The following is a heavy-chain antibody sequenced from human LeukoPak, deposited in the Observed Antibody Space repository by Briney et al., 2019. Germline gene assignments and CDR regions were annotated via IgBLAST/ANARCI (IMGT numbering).Heavy chain of an antibody. CDR2: VSGSGGST. V-gene: IGHV3-23*01. CDR1: GFTFSSYA. Sequence: GGSLRLSCAASGFTFSSYAMSWVRQAPGKGLECVSTVSGSGGSTYYADSVKGRFTISRDKSKNTMNLQMNSLRAEDTAVYYCAQSRVAVTMTAWGDAFDIWGQGTMVTVSS. J-gene: IGHJ3*02. D-gene: IGHD2-21*02. CDR3: AQSRVAVTMTAWGDAFDI.